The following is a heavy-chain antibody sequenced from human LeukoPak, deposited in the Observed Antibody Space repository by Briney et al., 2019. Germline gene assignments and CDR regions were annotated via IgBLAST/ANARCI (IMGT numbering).Heavy chain of an antibody. V-gene: IGHV3-23*01. CDR1: GFTFSSYG. J-gene: IGHJ6*03. CDR3: AKNVDTAYGSGYYYYYMDV. Sequence: GGSLRLSCAASGFTFSSYGIHWVRQAPGKGLEWVSAISGSGGSTYYADSVKGRFTISRDKSKNTLYLQMNSLRAEDTAVYYCAKNVDTAYGSGYYYYYMDVWGKGNTVTVSS. CDR2: ISGSGGST. D-gene: IGHD5-18*01.